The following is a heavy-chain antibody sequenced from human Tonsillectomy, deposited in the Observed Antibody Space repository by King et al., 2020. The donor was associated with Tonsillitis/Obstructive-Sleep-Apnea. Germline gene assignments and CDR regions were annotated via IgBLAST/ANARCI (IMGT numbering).Heavy chain of an antibody. CDR2: IYYSGST. V-gene: IGHV4-59*01. Sequence: VQLQESGPGLVKPSETLSLTCTVSGGSISSYYWSWIRPPPGKGLEWIGYIYYSGSTNYNPSLKSRVTISVDTSKNQFSLKLSSVTAADTAVYYCARTSYGVSGYLDYWGQGTLVTVSS. CDR1: GGSISSYY. D-gene: IGHD4-17*01. CDR3: ARTSYGVSGYLDY. J-gene: IGHJ4*02.